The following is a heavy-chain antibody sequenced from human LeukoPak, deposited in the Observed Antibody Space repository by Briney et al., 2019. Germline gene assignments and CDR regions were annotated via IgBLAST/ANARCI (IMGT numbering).Heavy chain of an antibody. CDR1: GYTFTRYG. V-gene: IGHV1-18*01. CDR3: ARDSLYYGSGSYLGFDP. Sequence: GASVKVSCKASGYTFTRYGISWVRQAPGQGLEWMGWISGYNGNTNYAEKLQGRVTMTTDTSTSTVYMELRSLRSDDTAVYYCARDSLYYGSGSYLGFDPWGQGILVTVSS. D-gene: IGHD3-10*01. J-gene: IGHJ5*02. CDR2: ISGYNGNT.